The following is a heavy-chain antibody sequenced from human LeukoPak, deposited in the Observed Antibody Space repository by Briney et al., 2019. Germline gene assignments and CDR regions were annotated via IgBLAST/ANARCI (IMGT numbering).Heavy chain of an antibody. CDR1: GGSISSYY. V-gene: IGHV4-4*07. CDR3: ARDPLSSSSEVDV. Sequence: PSETLSLTCSVSGGSISSYYWSWIRQPAGKGLEWIGRIYTSGSTNYNPSLKSRVTMSVDTSKDQFSLKLSSVTAADTAVYYCARDPLSSSSEVDVWGKGTTVTVSS. J-gene: IGHJ6*04. D-gene: IGHD6-6*01. CDR2: IYTSGST.